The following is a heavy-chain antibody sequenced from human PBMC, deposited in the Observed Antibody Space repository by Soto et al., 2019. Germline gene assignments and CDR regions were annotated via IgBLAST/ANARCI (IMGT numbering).Heavy chain of an antibody. V-gene: IGHV1-18*01. D-gene: IGHD2-2*01. CDR3: ARVIPCVEAWFDP. Sequence: ASVKVSCKASGYTFTNFGVTWVRRAPGQGLEWMGWISAYTDTPNYAQKFQGRVTMTIDTSTSAAYRDLRSLTSDDTAVYYCARVIPCVEAWFDPWGQGTLVTVSS. CDR2: ISAYTDTP. J-gene: IGHJ5*02. CDR1: GYTFTNFG.